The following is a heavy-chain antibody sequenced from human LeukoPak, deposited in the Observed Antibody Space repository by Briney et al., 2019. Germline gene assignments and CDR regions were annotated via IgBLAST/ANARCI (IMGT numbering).Heavy chain of an antibody. CDR2: IYYSGST. CDR3: ARDTDLTGESDY. V-gene: IGHV4-39*07. Sequence: SETLSLTCTVSGGSISSSSYYWGWIRQPPGKGLEWIGSIYYSGSTYYNPSLKSRVTISVDTSKNQFSLKLSSVTAADTAVYYCARDTDLTGESDYWGQGTLVTVSS. J-gene: IGHJ4*02. CDR1: GGSISSSSYY. D-gene: IGHD7-27*01.